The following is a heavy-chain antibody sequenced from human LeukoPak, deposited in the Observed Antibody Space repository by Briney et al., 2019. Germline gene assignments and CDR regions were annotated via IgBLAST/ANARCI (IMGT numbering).Heavy chain of an antibody. D-gene: IGHD5-12*01. CDR3: AKDRTPRLSGPRYYFDY. Sequence: GRSLRLSCAASGFTFSSYAMHWVRQAPGKGLEWVAVISYDGSNKYYADSVKGRFTISRDNSKNTLYLQMNSLRAEDTAVYYCAKDRTPRLSGPRYYFDYWGQGTLVTVSS. CDR1: GFTFSSYA. J-gene: IGHJ4*02. CDR2: ISYDGSNK. V-gene: IGHV3-30-3*01.